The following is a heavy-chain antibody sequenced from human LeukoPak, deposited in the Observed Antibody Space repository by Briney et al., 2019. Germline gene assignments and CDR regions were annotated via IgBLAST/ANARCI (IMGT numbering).Heavy chain of an antibody. D-gene: IGHD6-13*01. V-gene: IGHV4-39*01. CDR2: FYCSGST. CDR3: ARVPPYTRRWFTWFDP. CDR1: GAPLSSGGYY. Sequence: SETLSLTCTVSGAPLSSGGYYWGWVRQPPGKGLEWLGTFYCSGSTYCNPSLKSRVTISLHTSKGQFSLTLSSVTAAGTAVYYCARVPPYTRRWFTWFDPWGQGTLVPVSS. J-gene: IGHJ5*02.